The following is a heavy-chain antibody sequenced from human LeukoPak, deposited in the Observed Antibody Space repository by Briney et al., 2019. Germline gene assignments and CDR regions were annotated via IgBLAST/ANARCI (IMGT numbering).Heavy chain of an antibody. CDR3: ARDPGSGGHYYYYGMDV. Sequence: SVKVSCKASGYTFSNYAINWVRQAPGQGLEWMGGIIPIFGTANYAQKFQGRVTITADESTSTAYMELSSLRSEDTAVYYCARDPGSGGHYYYYGMDVWGQGTTVTVSS. D-gene: IGHD6-19*01. CDR1: GYTFSNYA. V-gene: IGHV1-69*13. CDR2: IIPIFGTA. J-gene: IGHJ6*02.